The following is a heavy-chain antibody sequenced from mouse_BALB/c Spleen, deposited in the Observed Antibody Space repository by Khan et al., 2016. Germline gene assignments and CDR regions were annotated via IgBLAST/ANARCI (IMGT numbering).Heavy chain of an antibody. CDR1: GFSLSTSGLG. CDR2: IYWDDDK. D-gene: IGHD2-2*01. Sequence: QVTLKESGPGILQPSQTLSPTCSFSGFSLSTSGLGVSWIRQPSGKGLEWLAHIYWDDDKRYNPSLKRRLIISKDTSRNQVFLKITSVDTADTATYYCARRWLGYFDYWGQGTTLTVSS. CDR3: ARRWLGYFDY. V-gene: IGHV8-12*01. J-gene: IGHJ2*01.